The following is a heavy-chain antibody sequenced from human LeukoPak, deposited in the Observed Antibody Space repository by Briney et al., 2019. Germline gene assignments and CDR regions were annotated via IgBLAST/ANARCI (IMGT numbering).Heavy chain of an antibody. Sequence: GGSLRLSCAASGFTFSSYAMSWVRQAPGKGLEWVSAISGSGGSTYYADSVKGRFTISRDNSKNTLYLQMNSLRPEDTAVYYCAKDPYYDFWSGHRWGQGTLVTVSS. J-gene: IGHJ4*02. V-gene: IGHV3-23*01. CDR2: ISGSGGST. CDR1: GFTFSSYA. CDR3: AKDPYYDFWSGHR. D-gene: IGHD3-3*01.